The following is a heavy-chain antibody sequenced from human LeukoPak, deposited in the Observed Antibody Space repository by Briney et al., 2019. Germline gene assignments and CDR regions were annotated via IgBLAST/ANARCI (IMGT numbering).Heavy chain of an antibody. CDR3: ASQLVGFSWIGRYYYSGMDV. CDR2: MNPNSGNT. J-gene: IGHJ6*02. V-gene: IGHV1-8*01. D-gene: IGHD6-13*01. CDR1: GYTFTSYD. Sequence: GASVKVSCKASGYTFTSYDINWVRQATGQGLEWMGWMNPNSGNTGYAQKFQGRVTMTRNTSISTAYMELSSLRSEDTAVYYCASQLVGFSWIGRYYYSGMDVWGQGTTVTVSS.